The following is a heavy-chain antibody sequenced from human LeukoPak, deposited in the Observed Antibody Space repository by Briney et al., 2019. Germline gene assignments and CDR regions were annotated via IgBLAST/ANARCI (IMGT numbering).Heavy chain of an antibody. CDR2: INSYGSST. CDR3: ARDRRYDFWSGYYYYYYMDV. V-gene: IGHV3-74*01. D-gene: IGHD3-3*01. CDR1: GFTFSNYW. J-gene: IGHJ6*03. Sequence: GGSLRLSCAASGFTFSNYWMHWVRQTPGKGLVWVSRINSYGSSTSYADSVKGRFTISRDNAKNTLYLQMNSLRAEGTAVYYCARDRRYDFWSGYYYYYYMDVWGKGTTVTVSS.